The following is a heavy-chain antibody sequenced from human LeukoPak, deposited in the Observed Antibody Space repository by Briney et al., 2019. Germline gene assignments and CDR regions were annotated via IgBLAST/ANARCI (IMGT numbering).Heavy chain of an antibody. Sequence: PGGSLRLSCAASGFTFSSYAMSWVRQAPGKGLEWVSVFSNSGGSTFYADSVKGRFTISRDNSKNTLYLQMNSLRAEDAAVYYCAKRASGSGTSLYYFDYWGQGTLVTVSS. J-gene: IGHJ4*02. D-gene: IGHD3-10*01. CDR3: AKRASGSGTSLYYFDY. V-gene: IGHV3-23*01. CDR1: GFTFSSYA. CDR2: FSNSGGST.